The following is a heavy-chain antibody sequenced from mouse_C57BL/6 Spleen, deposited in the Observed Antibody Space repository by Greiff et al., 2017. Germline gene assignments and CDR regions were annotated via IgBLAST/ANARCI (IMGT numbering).Heavy chain of an antibody. CDR2: ISYDGSN. D-gene: IGHD2-4*01. Sequence: EESGPGLVKPSQSLSLTCSVTGYSITSGYYWNWIRQFPGNKLEWMGYISYDGSNNYNPSLKNRISLTRDTSKNQFVLKLNSVTTEDTATYYCARDNYDYPWFAYWGQGTLVTVSA. CDR1: GYSITSGYY. J-gene: IGHJ3*01. CDR3: ARDNYDYPWFAY. V-gene: IGHV3-6*01.